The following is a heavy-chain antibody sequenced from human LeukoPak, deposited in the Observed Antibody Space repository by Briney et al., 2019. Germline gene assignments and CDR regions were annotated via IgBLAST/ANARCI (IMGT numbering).Heavy chain of an antibody. CDR3: VKGSSTSYRYNWFDP. V-gene: IGHV3-64D*06. Sequence: GGSLRLSCSVSGFTFSSYAMEWVRQAPGKGLEYVSVISSNGGSTHYVDSVKGRFTISRDNSKNMLYLQMSSLRAEDTAVYYCVKGSSTSYRYNWFDPWGQGTLVTVSS. J-gene: IGHJ5*02. CDR2: ISSNGGST. CDR1: GFTFSSYA. D-gene: IGHD2-2*01.